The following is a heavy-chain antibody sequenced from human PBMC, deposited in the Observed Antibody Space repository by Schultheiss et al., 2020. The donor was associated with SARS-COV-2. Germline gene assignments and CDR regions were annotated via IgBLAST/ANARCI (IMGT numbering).Heavy chain of an antibody. CDR1: GGSISSYY. CDR2: IYTSGST. V-gene: IGHV4-4*07. Sequence: SETLSLTCTVSGGSISSYYWSWIRQPPGKGLEWIGRIYTSGSTNYNPSLKSRVTISVDTSKNQFSLKLSSVTAADTAVYYCAREEGRHELGIDYWGQGTLVTVSS. J-gene: IGHJ4*02. D-gene: IGHD6-13*01. CDR3: AREEGRHELGIDY.